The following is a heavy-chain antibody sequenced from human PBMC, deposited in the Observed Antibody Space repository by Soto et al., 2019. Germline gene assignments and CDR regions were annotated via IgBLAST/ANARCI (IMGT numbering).Heavy chain of an antibody. CDR2: SIPIRGTA. CDR3: ARGRGYSGDDHYYYFDMDV. CDR1: GGAFNNYP. Sequence: SVKVSCKAAGGAFNNYPITWVRQAPGQGLEWMGGSIPIRGTANYAQKFQGRVTISVDESTSTAYMELSSLRSEDTAVYYCARGRGYSGDDHYYYFDMDVWGQGTTVTAP. V-gene: IGHV1-69*13. D-gene: IGHD5-12*01. J-gene: IGHJ6*02.